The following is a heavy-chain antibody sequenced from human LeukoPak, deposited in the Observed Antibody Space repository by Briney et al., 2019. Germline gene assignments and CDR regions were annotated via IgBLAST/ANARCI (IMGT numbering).Heavy chain of an antibody. CDR2: INNSSSYI. CDR1: AFTFSSYS. Sequence: GGSPRLSCAASAFTFSSYSMNWVRQAPGKGLKWVSSINNSSSYIYYADSVKGPFTISRDNTKNSLYLQMNSLRAEATAVYYCARDGYCSGTSCSVDAFDIWGEGTMVTVSS. J-gene: IGHJ3*02. CDR3: ARDGYCSGTSCSVDAFDI. D-gene: IGHD2-2*01. V-gene: IGHV3-21*01.